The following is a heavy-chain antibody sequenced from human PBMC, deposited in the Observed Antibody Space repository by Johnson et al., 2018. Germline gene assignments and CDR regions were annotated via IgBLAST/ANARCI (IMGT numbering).Heavy chain of an antibody. J-gene: IGHJ6*02. D-gene: IGHD5-18*01. CDR2: IIPIFGTA. CDR1: GGTFSSYA. CDR3: AGGVGNTAQGVATGGMDV. Sequence: QVQLVESGAEVKKPGSSVKVSCKASGGTFSSYAISWVRQAPGQGLEWMGGIIPIFGTANYAQKFQGRVTITADESTSTAYMGLRSLRSEDTAVYYCAGGVGNTAQGVATGGMDVWGQGTAVTVSS. V-gene: IGHV1-69*01.